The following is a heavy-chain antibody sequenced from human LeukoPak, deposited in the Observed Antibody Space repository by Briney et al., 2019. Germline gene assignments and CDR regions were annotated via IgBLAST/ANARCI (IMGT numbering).Heavy chain of an antibody. CDR3: ARVILGCFDY. D-gene: IGHD3-9*01. Sequence: ASVKVSCKASGGTFSSYAISWVRQAPGQGLEWMGGIIPIFGTANYAQKFQGRVTITTDESTSTAYMELGSLRSEDTAVYYCARVILGCFDYWGQGTLVTVSS. J-gene: IGHJ4*02. CDR1: GGTFSSYA. CDR2: IIPIFGTA. V-gene: IGHV1-69*05.